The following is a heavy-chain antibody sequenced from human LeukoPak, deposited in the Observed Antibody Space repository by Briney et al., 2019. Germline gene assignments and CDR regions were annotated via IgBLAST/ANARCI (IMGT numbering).Heavy chain of an antibody. CDR1: GFTFSSYE. Sequence: GGSLRLSCAASGFTFSSYEMNWVRQAPGKGLEWVSYISSSGSTIYYADSVKGRFTISRDNAKNSLYLQMNSLRAEDTAVYYCARDLDWRLQAPLYYFDYWGQGTLVTVSS. CDR3: ARDLDWRLQAPLYYFDY. V-gene: IGHV3-48*03. CDR2: ISSSGSTI. D-gene: IGHD4-11*01. J-gene: IGHJ4*02.